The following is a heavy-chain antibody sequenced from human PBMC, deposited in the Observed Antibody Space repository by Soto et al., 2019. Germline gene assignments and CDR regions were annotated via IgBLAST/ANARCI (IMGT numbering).Heavy chain of an antibody. D-gene: IGHD6-19*01. CDR2: IRSKFNSYAT. J-gene: IGHJ4*02. Sequence: EVQLVESGGGLVQPGGSLKLSCAASGFTFSGAAMHWVRQASGKGLEWVGRIRSKFNSYATEYAASVKGRFTISRDDSKNTAYLQMNSLKPEDTAVYYCTRRAYSSGWHFDYWGQGTPVTVSS. CDR3: TRRAYSSGWHFDY. V-gene: IGHV3-73*01. CDR1: GFTFSGAA.